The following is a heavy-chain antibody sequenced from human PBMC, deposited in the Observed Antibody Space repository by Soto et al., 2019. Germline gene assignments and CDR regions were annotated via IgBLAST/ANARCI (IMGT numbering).Heavy chain of an antibody. Sequence: QVQQQESGPGLVKPSDTLSLTCRVSGAYISDFSWSWIRQPAGKGLEWIGRININGNTQKNPSFKTRVTMSIDTPRNGCSLNLQSATAADTGQYNCARETGQTWTYEAHWGPGTLVTVSS. D-gene: IGHD1-7*01. CDR3: ARETGQTWTYEAH. J-gene: IGHJ1*01. CDR1: GAYISDFS. V-gene: IGHV4-4*07. CDR2: ININGNT.